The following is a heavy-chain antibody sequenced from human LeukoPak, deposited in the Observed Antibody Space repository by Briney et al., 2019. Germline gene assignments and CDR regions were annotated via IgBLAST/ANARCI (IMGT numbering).Heavy chain of an antibody. J-gene: IGHJ4*02. V-gene: IGHV4-39*07. CDR2: IYYSGGA. Sequence: PSETQSLTCTVSGDSLRKSTFYWVWIRQPPGKGLEWIGSIYYSGGADYNPSLQSRVTISVDTSKNEFSLKVRSVTAADTAVYFCARTHCEGDCFSAIRYWGQGTPVTVSS. CDR1: GDSLRKSTFY. D-gene: IGHD2-21*02. CDR3: ARTHCEGDCFSAIRY.